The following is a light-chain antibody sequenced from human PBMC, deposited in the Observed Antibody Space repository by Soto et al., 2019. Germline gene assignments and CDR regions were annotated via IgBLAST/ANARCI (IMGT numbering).Light chain of an antibody. CDR3: QQRSDPPSFT. J-gene: IGKJ4*01. V-gene: IGKV3-11*01. CDR1: KSVRSF. CDR2: DAS. Sequence: EVLLTQSPATLSLSPGERATLSCRASKSVRSFLAWYQQKPGQAPRLLIYDASNRATGIPARFSGSGSGTDFTLTISSLEPEDFAVYYCQQRSDPPSFTFGGGTQVEIK.